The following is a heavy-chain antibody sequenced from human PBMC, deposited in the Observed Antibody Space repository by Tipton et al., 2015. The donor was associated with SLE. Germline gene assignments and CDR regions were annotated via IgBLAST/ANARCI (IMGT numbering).Heavy chain of an antibody. CDR1: GFTFSTYG. V-gene: IGHV3-30*02. D-gene: IGHD5-12*01. CDR3: AKDAIVATTFDY. J-gene: IGHJ4*02. Sequence: SLRLSCAASGFTFSTYGMHWVRQAPGKGLEWVSFIRYDGSNKYYADSVKGRFTISRDNSKNTLYLQMNSLRAEDTAVYYCAKDAIVATTFDYWGQGTQVTVSS. CDR2: IRYDGSNK.